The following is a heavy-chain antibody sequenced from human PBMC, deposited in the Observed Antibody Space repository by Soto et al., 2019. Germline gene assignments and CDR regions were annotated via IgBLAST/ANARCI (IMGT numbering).Heavy chain of an antibody. CDR1: GGSITTGGYF. CDR2: IYYSGTT. D-gene: IGHD1-26*01. V-gene: IGHV4-31*03. Sequence: QVQLQESGPGLVKASQTLSLTCTVSGGSITTGGYFWSWIRQHPGKGLEWIGYIYYSGTTHYNPSLKSRVTISVDTSKNQFSLKLSSVTAAYTAVYYCARVVSGSYFDYWGQGTLVTVSS. CDR3: ARVVSGSYFDY. J-gene: IGHJ4*02.